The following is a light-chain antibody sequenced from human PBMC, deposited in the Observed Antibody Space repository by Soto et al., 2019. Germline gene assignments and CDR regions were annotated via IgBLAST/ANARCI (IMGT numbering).Light chain of an antibody. CDR3: QQYKNWPRIT. CDR2: GAF. J-gene: IGKJ5*01. Sequence: EIVMTQSPATLSVSPGERVTLCCRASQSVSRNLAWYQQKPGQAPRLLIYGAFTRATGIPARFSGSASGTEFTLTISSLQSEDFGVYYCQQYKNWPRITFGQGTRLEIK. CDR1: QSVSRN. V-gene: IGKV3-15*01.